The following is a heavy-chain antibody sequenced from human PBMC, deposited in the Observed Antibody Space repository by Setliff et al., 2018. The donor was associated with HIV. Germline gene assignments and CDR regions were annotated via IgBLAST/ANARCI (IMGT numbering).Heavy chain of an antibody. J-gene: IGHJ4*02. V-gene: IGHV4-39*01. CDR2: IYYSGST. Sequence: PSEDPVPTCTVSGGSISSSSYYWGWIRQPPGKGLEWIGSIYYSGSTYYNPSLKSRVTISVDTSKNQFSLKLSSVTAADTAVYYCASPASGGSSGQYHYWGQGTLVTVSS. CDR3: ASPASGGSSGQYHY. D-gene: IGHD6-19*01. CDR1: GGSISSSSYY.